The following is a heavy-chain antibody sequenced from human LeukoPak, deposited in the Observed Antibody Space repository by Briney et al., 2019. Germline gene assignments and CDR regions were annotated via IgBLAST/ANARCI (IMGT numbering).Heavy chain of an antibody. V-gene: IGHV3-23*01. CDR2: ISVSGDST. CDR1: GFTFSTYA. Sequence: GGSLRLSCAASGFTFSTYAMSWVRQAPGKGLEWVSTISVSGDSTYYAASVKGRFTISRDNSKNTLYLQMNSLRAEDTAVYYCAKCESRVVGAGTDSWGQGILVTVSS. D-gene: IGHD1-26*01. CDR3: AKCESRVVGAGTDS. J-gene: IGHJ4*02.